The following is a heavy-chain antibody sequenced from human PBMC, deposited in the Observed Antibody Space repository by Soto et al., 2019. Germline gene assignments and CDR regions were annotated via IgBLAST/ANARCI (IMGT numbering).Heavy chain of an antibody. V-gene: IGHV4-4*02. CDR1: GGSFTSNNW. J-gene: IGHJ4*02. Sequence: QVQLQESGPGLVKPSGTLSLTCAVSGGSFTSNNWWTWVRQPPGQGLGWIGEIYRTGSTNYNPSLKSRVTISLDKSENQFSLKVTSLTAADTAGYYCASRDPGTSVDYWGQGTLVTVSS. CDR2: IYRTGST. CDR3: ASRDPGTSVDY. D-gene: IGHD1-7*01.